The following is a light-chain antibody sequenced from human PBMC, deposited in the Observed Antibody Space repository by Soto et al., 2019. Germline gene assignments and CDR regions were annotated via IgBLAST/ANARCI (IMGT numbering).Light chain of an antibody. V-gene: IGKV3-20*01. J-gene: IGKJ4*01. Sequence: EIALTQSPGTLSLSPGERATLSCRASQSLSSSYLAWYQQKPGQAPRLLIYGASSRATGIPDRFSGSGSGTDFTLTISRLEPEDFAVYYCQQYVSSPLTFGGGTKVDIK. CDR2: GAS. CDR1: QSLSSSY. CDR3: QQYVSSPLT.